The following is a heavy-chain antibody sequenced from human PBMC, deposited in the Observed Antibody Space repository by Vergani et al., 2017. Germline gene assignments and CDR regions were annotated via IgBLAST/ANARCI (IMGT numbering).Heavy chain of an antibody. CDR1: GFTFSSYA. D-gene: IGHD6-13*01. CDR3: AKDLTGGYSSSWYEDAFDI. Sequence: EVQLLESGGGLVQPGGSLRLSCAASGFTFSSYAMSWVRQATGKGLEWVSAISGSGGSTYYADSVKGRFTISRDNSKNTLYLQMNSLRAEDTAVYYCAKDLTGGYSSSWYEDAFDIWGQGTMVTVSS. J-gene: IGHJ3*02. V-gene: IGHV3-23*01. CDR2: ISGSGGST.